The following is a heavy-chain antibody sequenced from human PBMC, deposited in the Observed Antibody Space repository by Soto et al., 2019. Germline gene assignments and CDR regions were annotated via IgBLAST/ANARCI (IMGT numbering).Heavy chain of an antibody. CDR1: GYTFTSYG. V-gene: IGHV1-18*04. CDR2: ISANDGNT. J-gene: IGHJ4*02. Sequence: QVQLVQSGAEVKKPGASVKVSCKASGYTFTSYGISWVRQAPGQGLEWIGWISANDGNTNYAQNLQGRLTMTTDTSTNTAYMELRSLTSDDTAVYYCARDLAVPTTTGGPDCWGQGTLVTVSS. D-gene: IGHD1-26*01. CDR3: ARDLAVPTTTGGPDC.